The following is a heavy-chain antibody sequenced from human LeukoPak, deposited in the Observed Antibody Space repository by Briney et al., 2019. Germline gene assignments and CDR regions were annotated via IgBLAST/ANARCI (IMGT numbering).Heavy chain of an antibody. V-gene: IGHV3-53*01. CDR3: AKGRESGVTTVIVDY. CDR1: GFTVSSNY. J-gene: IGHJ4*02. Sequence: PGGSLRLSCAASGFTVSSNYMSWVRQAPGKGLEWVSVIYSGGSTYYADSVKGRFTISRDNSKNTLYLQMNSLRAEDTAIYYCAKGRESGVTTVIVDYWGQGTLVTVSS. CDR2: IYSGGST. D-gene: IGHD4-17*01.